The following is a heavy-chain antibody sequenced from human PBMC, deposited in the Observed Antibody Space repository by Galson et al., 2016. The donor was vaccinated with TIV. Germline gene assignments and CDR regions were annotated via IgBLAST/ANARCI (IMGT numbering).Heavy chain of an antibody. CDR2: IDWDDDK. CDR3: ARISGYYDSSGHYIPRSFDY. CDR1: GFSLNTDGMC. Sequence: PALVKPTQTLTLTCTFSGFSLNTDGMCVNWIRQPPGKALEWLARIDWDDDKSYGPSLKTRLTISKDTSKNQVVLTITNMDPVDTATYYCARISGYYDSSGHYIPRSFDYWGQGALVTVSS. D-gene: IGHD3-22*01. J-gene: IGHJ4*02. V-gene: IGHV2-70*11.